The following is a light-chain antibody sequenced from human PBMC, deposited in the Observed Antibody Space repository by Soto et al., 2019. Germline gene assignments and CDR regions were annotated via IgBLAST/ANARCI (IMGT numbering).Light chain of an antibody. Sequence: QSALTQPASVSGSPGQSITISCTGTSSDVGNSNLVSWYQHHPDKPPKLVIYEATKRPSGVSSPFSGSKSGNTASLTISGLQAEDEADYYCCSYSTTTSMIFGGGTKLTVL. CDR3: CSYSTTTSMI. V-gene: IGLV2-23*01. CDR1: SSDVGNSNL. CDR2: EAT. J-gene: IGLJ2*01.